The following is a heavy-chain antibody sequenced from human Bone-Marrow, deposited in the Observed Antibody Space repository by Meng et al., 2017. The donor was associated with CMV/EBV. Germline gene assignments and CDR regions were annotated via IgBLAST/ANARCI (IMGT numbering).Heavy chain of an antibody. CDR2: ISYDGRLE. V-gene: IGHV3-30*09. CDR1: GFSFNRHS. CDR3: ARDPTIFGVVPSD. J-gene: IGHJ4*02. Sequence: GGSLRLSCAASGFSFNRHSMHWVRQAPGKGLEWVAFISYDGRLEYYADSVKGRFAISRDNSKSTLYLQMNSLRAEDTAVYYCARDPTIFGVVPSDWGQGTLVTVSS. D-gene: IGHD3-3*01.